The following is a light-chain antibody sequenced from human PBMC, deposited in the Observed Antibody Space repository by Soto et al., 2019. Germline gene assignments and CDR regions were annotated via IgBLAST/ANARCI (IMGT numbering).Light chain of an antibody. CDR3: ASLTTTSFV. Sequence: QSALTQPASVSGSPGQSITISCTGTSSDVGGYNYVSWYQQHPGKAPKLMIYEVSNRPSGVSNRFSGSKSGSTASLTISGLQAEDEADYYCASLTTTSFVFGTGTKLTVL. CDR2: EVS. V-gene: IGLV2-14*01. J-gene: IGLJ1*01. CDR1: SSDVGGYNY.